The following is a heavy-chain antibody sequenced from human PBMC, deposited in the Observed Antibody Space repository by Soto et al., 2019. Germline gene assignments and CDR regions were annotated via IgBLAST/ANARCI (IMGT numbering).Heavy chain of an antibody. CDR1: GFTVSSNY. CDR2: IYSGGST. V-gene: IGHV3-53*01. Sequence: EVQLVESGGGLIQPGGSLRLSCAASGFTVSSNYMSWVRQAPGKGLEWVSVIYSGGSTYYADSVKGRFTISRDNSXNXLXXQMNSLRAEDTAVYYCAREGVQEGAVMYYYYGMDVWGQGTTVTVSS. D-gene: IGHD3-3*01. CDR3: AREGVQEGAVMYYYYGMDV. J-gene: IGHJ6*02.